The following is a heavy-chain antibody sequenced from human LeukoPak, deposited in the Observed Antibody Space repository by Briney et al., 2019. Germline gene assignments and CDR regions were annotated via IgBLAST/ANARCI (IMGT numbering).Heavy chain of an antibody. V-gene: IGHV3-33*03. J-gene: IGHJ5*02. CDR1: GFTFSSYG. CDR2: IWYDGSNK. Sequence: GRSLRLSWAASGFTFSSYGMHWVRQPPGKGLEWGAVIWYDGSNKYYADSVKGRFTISRDNSKNTLYLQMNSLRAEDTAVYSCAKEGPVYSDLWSGYYNPNWFDPWGQGTLVTVSS. CDR3: AKEGPVYSDLWSGYYNPNWFDP. D-gene: IGHD3-3*01.